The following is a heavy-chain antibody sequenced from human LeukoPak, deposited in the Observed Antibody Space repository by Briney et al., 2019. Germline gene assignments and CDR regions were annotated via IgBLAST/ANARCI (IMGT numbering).Heavy chain of an antibody. CDR1: GGSISSYY. Sequence: SETLSLTCTVSGGSISSYYWSWIRQPPGKGLEWIGYIYYSGTTYYNPSLKSRVTISLDTSKNQFSLRLTSVTAADTAVYHCARGSSSWLDYYIDVWAKGTTVTVSS. D-gene: IGHD6-13*01. CDR2: IYYSGTT. J-gene: IGHJ6*03. CDR3: ARGSSSWLDYYIDV. V-gene: IGHV4-59*12.